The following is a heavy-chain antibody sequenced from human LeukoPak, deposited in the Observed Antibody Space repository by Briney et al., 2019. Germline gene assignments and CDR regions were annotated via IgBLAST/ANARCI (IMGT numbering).Heavy chain of an antibody. CDR2: ISGSGGST. V-gene: IGHV3-23*01. Sequence: GGSLRLSCAASGFTFSSYAMRWVRQAPGKGLEWVSDISGSGGSTYYADSVKGRFTISRDNSKNTLYLQMNSLRAEDTAVYYGAKGPDYGDYVSFDYWGQGTLVTVSS. CDR3: AKGPDYGDYVSFDY. D-gene: IGHD4-17*01. J-gene: IGHJ4*02. CDR1: GFTFSSYA.